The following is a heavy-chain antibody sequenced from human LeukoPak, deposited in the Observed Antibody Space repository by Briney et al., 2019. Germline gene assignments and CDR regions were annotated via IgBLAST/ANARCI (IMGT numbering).Heavy chain of an antibody. CDR3: TTHAGHTSYELLNFDF. D-gene: IGHD2-15*01. CDR1: GFTVSSNY. J-gene: IGHJ4*02. CDR2: IYGAGNT. Sequence: GGSLRLSCAASGFTVSSNYMSWVRQAPGKGLEGVSIIYGAGNTNYADSVRGRFTISRDNSKNTLYLQMNSLRAEDTAVYYCTTHAGHTSYELLNFDFWGQGTPVTVSS. V-gene: IGHV3-53*01.